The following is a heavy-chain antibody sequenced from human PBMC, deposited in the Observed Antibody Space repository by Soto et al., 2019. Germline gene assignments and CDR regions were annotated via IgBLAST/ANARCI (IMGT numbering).Heavy chain of an antibody. V-gene: IGHV3-7*01. Sequence: LRLSCAASGFTFGSYWMSWVRQAPGKGPEWVANINQGGREKNYVDSVKGRFSISRDDAEKSHHLQMNSLRAEDTAVYYCAKYGSGSYGAYALDIWGQGTMVTVSS. J-gene: IGHJ3*02. D-gene: IGHD3-10*01. CDR1: GFTFGSYW. CDR3: AKYGSGSYGAYALDI. CDR2: INQGGREK.